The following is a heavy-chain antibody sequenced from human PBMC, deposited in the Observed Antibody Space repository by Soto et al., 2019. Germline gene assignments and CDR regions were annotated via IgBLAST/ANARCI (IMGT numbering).Heavy chain of an antibody. CDR3: ARDLSSGWFDH. V-gene: IGHV1-18*01. Sequence: QVQLVQSGAEVKKPGASVKVSCKASGYIFNNYAISWVRQAPGQGLEWMGWMNVYNGHTKYAQKVQGRITMTTDTSTSAAYMGLRNLRPDDTAVYYCARDLSSGWFDHWGQGTVVTVSS. J-gene: IGHJ5*02. D-gene: IGHD6-19*01. CDR2: MNVYNGHT. CDR1: GYIFNNYA.